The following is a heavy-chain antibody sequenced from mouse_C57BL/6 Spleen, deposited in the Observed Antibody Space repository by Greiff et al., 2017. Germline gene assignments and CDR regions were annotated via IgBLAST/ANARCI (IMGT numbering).Heavy chain of an antibody. CDR2: ISGGGGNT. J-gene: IGHJ1*03. CDR3: ARLYGSSYVLHWYFDV. Sequence: EVKLVESGGGLVKPGGSLKLSCAASGFTFSSYTMSWVRQTPEKRLEWVATISGGGGNTYYPDSVKGRFTISRDNAKNTLYLQMSSLRSEDTALYYCARLYGSSYVLHWYFDVWGTGTTVTVSS. V-gene: IGHV5-9*01. CDR1: GFTFSSYT. D-gene: IGHD1-1*01.